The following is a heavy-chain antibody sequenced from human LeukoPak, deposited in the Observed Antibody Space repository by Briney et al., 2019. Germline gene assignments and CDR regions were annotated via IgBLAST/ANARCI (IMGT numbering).Heavy chain of an antibody. D-gene: IGHD5-18*01. CDR2: IYSDGST. Sequence: GGSLRLSCAASGFTVSSHYMTWVRQAPGKGLEWVSVIYSDGSTYYADSVKGRFTISRDTSKNTLYLQMNSLRAEDTAVYYCASAAPISEYTYAYDYWGQGTLVTVSS. CDR1: GFTVSSHY. CDR3: ASAAPISEYTYAYDY. J-gene: IGHJ4*02. V-gene: IGHV3-53*01.